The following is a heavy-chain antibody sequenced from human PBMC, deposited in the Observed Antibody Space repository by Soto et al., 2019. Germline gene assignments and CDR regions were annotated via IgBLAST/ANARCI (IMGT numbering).Heavy chain of an antibody. J-gene: IGHJ6*02. V-gene: IGHV4-61*01. Sequence: SETLSLTCTVSGGSVSSGSYYWSWIRQPPGKGLEWIGYIYYSGSTNYNPSLKSRVTISVDTSKNQFSLKLSSVTAADTAVYYCARLPANYGMDVWGQGTTVTVXS. CDR2: IYYSGST. CDR1: GGSVSSGSYY. CDR3: ARLPANYGMDV.